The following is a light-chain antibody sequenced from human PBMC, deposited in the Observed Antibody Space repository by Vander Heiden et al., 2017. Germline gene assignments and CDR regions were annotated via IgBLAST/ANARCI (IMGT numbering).Light chain of an antibody. CDR3: KHNLQALT. J-gene: IGKJ4*01. CDR1: ESLRHSNGYTY. V-gene: IGKV2-28*01. CDR2: LGS. Sequence: DIVMAQSPLSLHVTPGEPAYLSCRSSESLRHSNGYTYVDWYLQKPGQSTQLLNYLGSKRADGVPGMCSRSGSGTDFLLKISRGEAEDVGIYCCKHNLQALTFGAGTKVEI.